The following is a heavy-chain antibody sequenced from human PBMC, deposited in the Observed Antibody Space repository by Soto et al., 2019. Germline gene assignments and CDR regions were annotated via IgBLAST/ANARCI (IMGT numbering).Heavy chain of an antibody. CDR3: ASHPSPTGNYFLFDY. V-gene: IGHV4-39*01. CDR2: IFYDGST. Sequence: QLQLQEWGPGLVKPSETLSLTCSVSGDSLNSGRHYWGWIRQPPGKRLEWIGSIFYDGSTFYKASLESGVSVAVDTTKNELSLRLSSVTAADTAVYFCASHPSPTGNYFLFDYWGQGALVTVSS. CDR1: GDSLNSGRHY. J-gene: IGHJ4*02. D-gene: IGHD3-10*01.